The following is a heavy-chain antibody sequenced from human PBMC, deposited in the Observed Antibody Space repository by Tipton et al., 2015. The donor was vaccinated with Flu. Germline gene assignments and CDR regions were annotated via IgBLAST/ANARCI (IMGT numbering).Heavy chain of an antibody. CDR3: ARSTYYYGSGSSDY. CDR2: IYHSEST. V-gene: IGHV4-38-2*01. J-gene: IGHJ4*02. D-gene: IGHD3-10*01. CDR1: GYSISGGFY. Sequence: PGLVKPSETLSLNCAVSGYSISGGFYWGWIRQPPGEGLEWVGTIYHSESTYYNPSLKSRVTISVDTAKNQFSQRLSSVTAADTAVYYCARSTYYYGSGSSDYWGQGTLVTVSS.